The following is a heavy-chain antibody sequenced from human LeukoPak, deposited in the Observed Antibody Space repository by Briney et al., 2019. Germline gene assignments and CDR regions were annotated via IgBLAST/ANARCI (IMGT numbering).Heavy chain of an antibody. CDR1: GYTFTGYY. J-gene: IGHJ5*02. Sequence: ASVKVSCKASGYTFTGYYMHWVRQAPGQGPEWMGWINPNSGGTNYAQKFQGRVTMTRDTSISTAYMELSRLRSDDTAVYYCARDDYGDYLGWFDPWGQGTLVTVSS. V-gene: IGHV1-2*02. CDR3: ARDDYGDYLGWFDP. CDR2: INPNSGGT. D-gene: IGHD4-17*01.